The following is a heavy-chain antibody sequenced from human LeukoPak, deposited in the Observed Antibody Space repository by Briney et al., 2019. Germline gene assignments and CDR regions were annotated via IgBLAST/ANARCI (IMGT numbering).Heavy chain of an antibody. CDR1: GYSFTSYW. CDR3: ARHKDYGDHGSRFDY. J-gene: IGHJ4*02. Sequence: GESLKISCKGTGYSFTSYWIGWVRQMPGKGLEGMGIIYPGDSDTRYSPSFQGQVTISADKSISTAYLQWSSLKASHTAMYYCARHKDYGDHGSRFDYWGRGTLVTVSS. V-gene: IGHV5-51*01. CDR2: IYPGDSDT. D-gene: IGHD4-17*01.